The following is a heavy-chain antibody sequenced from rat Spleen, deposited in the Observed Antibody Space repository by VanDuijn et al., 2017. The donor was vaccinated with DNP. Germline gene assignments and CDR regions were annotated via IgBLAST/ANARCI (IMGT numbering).Heavy chain of an antibody. Sequence: EVQLVESGGGSAQPGRSLKLSCAASGFTFSDYYMAWVRQAPKKGLEWVATISTSGSRTYYPDSVKGRFTISRDNAKSSLYLQMNSLKSEDTATYYCARRWTTGYYFDYWGQGVMVTVSS. CDR2: ISTSGSRT. J-gene: IGHJ2*01. CDR3: ARRWTTGYYFDY. CDR1: GFTFSDYY. V-gene: IGHV5-7*01. D-gene: IGHD4-1*01.